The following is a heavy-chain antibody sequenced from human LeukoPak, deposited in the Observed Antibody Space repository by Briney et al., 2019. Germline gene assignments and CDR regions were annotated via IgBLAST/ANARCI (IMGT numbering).Heavy chain of an antibody. CDR3: ARENTAMVYYYYGMDV. J-gene: IGHJ6*02. CDR1: GFTFSSYA. Sequence: GRSLRLSCAASGFTFSSYAMHWVRQAPGKGLEWVAVISYDGSNKYYADSVKGRFTISRDNSKNTLYLQMNSLRAEDTAVYYCARENTAMVYYYYGMDVWGQGTTATVSS. CDR2: ISYDGSNK. V-gene: IGHV3-30*04. D-gene: IGHD5-18*01.